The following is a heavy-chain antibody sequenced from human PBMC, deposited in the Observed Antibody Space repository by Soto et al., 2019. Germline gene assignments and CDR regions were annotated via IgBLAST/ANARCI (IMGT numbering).Heavy chain of an antibody. J-gene: IGHJ6*02. CDR1: GDTFSSHG. CDR2: IIPMFDTT. D-gene: IGHD6-13*01. V-gene: IGHV1-69*13. CDR3: ARGAAAGSYYGMDV. Sequence: ASVKVSCKASGDTFSSHGITWVRQAPGLGLEWMGGIIPMFDTTNYAQKFQGRLTITADESTSTAYMELSSLSSEDTAVYFCARGAAAGSYYGMDVWGQGTSVTVSS.